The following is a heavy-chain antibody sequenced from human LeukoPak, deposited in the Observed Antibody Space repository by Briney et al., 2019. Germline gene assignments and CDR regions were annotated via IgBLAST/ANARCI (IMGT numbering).Heavy chain of an antibody. J-gene: IGHJ6*04. CDR2: ISAYDGNA. CDR3: VRDSGVAVTPYYYYGMDV. D-gene: IGHD3-10*01. CDR1: GYTFTSYG. V-gene: IGHV1-18*04. Sequence: GSVRVSCKASGYTFTSYGISWVRQAPGQGLEWMGCISAYDGNANYAHKLQGRVTITTDTSTSTPYMELRSLRSDDTAVYYCVRDSGVAVTPYYYYGMDVWGKGTTVTVSS.